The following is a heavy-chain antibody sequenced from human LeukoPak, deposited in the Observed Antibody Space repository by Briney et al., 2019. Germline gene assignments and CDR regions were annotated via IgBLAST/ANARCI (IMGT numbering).Heavy chain of an antibody. CDR1: GFTFSSYA. Sequence: PGGSLRLSCAASGFTFSSYAMSWVRQAPGKGLEWVAKIKQDGSEKYYGDSVKGRFTISRDNAKNSLYLQMNSLRAEDTAVYYCASIAVAGTSDDYWGQGTLVTVSS. CDR2: IKQDGSEK. CDR3: ASIAVAGTSDDY. V-gene: IGHV3-7*01. D-gene: IGHD6-19*01. J-gene: IGHJ4*02.